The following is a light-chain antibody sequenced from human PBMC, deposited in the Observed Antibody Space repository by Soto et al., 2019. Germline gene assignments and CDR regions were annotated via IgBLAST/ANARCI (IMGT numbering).Light chain of an antibody. V-gene: IGKV4-1*01. J-gene: IGKJ1*01. CDR3: QQYYTAPWT. Sequence: DIVMTQSPDSLALSLGETATISCKSSQSVFFTSNIRDYLAWFQQKPGQPPKLLIYWASTRESGVPARFSGSGSGTDFTLTITSLQAEDVAVYYCQQYYTAPWTFGQGTKVEIK. CDR1: QSVFFTSNIRDY. CDR2: WAS.